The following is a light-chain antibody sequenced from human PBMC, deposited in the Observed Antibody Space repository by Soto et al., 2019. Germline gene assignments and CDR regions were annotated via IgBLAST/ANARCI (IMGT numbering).Light chain of an antibody. CDR2: LGS. CDR1: QSLLHTNGYNY. Sequence: DIVMTQTPLSLPDTPGEPASISCRSSQSLLHTNGYNYLDWYLQKPGQSPQLLISLGSDRASGVPDRFSGSGSGTEFTLKISRVEAEDVGVYYCMQALQTPLTFGGGTQVEIK. J-gene: IGKJ4*01. CDR3: MQALQTPLT. V-gene: IGKV2-28*01.